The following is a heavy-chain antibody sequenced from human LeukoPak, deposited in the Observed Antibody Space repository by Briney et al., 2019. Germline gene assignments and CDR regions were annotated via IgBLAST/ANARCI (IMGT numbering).Heavy chain of an antibody. J-gene: IGHJ5*02. CDR1: GYTFTSYY. Sequence: GASVKVSCKASGYTFTSYYMHWVRQAPGQGLEWMGIINPSGGSTSYAQKFQGRVTMTRDMSTSTVYMELSSLRSEDTAVYYCARTMTTNNWFDPWGQGTLVTVFS. V-gene: IGHV1-46*01. D-gene: IGHD4-11*01. CDR2: INPSGGST. CDR3: ARTMTTNNWFDP.